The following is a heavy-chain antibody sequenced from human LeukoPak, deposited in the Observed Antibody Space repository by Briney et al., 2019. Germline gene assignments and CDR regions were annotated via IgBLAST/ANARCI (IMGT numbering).Heavy chain of an antibody. D-gene: IGHD6-13*01. Sequence: PSETLSLTCTVSGGSISSYYWSWIRQPPGKGLEWIGYIYYSGSTNYNPSLKSRVTISVGTSKNQFSLKLSSVTAADTAVYYCARGEKYSSSWSVGCFDPWGQGTLVTVSS. V-gene: IGHV4-59*01. CDR2: IYYSGST. CDR3: ARGEKYSSSWSVGCFDP. CDR1: GGSISSYY. J-gene: IGHJ5*02.